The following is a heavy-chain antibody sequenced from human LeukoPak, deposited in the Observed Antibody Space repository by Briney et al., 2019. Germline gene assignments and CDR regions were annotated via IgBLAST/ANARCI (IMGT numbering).Heavy chain of an antibody. V-gene: IGHV1-69*13. CDR2: IIPIFGTA. J-gene: IGHJ6*02. CDR3: ASVPGAPKYYYYYGMDV. Sequence: SVKVSCKASGGTFSSYAISWVRQAPGQGLEWMGGIIPIFGTANYAQKFQGRVTITADESTSTAYMELSSLRSEDTAVYYCASVPGAPKYYYYYGMDVWGQGTTVTVSS. D-gene: IGHD2-2*01. CDR1: GGTFSSYA.